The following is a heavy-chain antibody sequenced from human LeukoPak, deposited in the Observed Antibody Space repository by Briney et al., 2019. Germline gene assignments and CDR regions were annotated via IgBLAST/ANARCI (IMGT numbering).Heavy chain of an antibody. Sequence: GGSLRLSCAASGFTVSSNYMNWVRQAPGKGLEWVSVIYSGGGTSYADSVKGRFTISRDTSKNTLYLQMSSLRAEDTALYYCARYDNGKDYFDYWGQGTLVTVSS. CDR3: ARYDNGKDYFDY. CDR2: IYSGGGT. J-gene: IGHJ4*02. D-gene: IGHD1-1*01. CDR1: GFTVSSNY. V-gene: IGHV3-53*01.